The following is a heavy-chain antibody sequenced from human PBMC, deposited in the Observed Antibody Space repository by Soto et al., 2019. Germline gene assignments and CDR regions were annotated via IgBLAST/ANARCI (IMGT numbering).Heavy chain of an antibody. V-gene: IGHV3-30*18. CDR2: ISNDGSNQ. CDR3: AKAGGGSYFDY. J-gene: IGHJ4*02. D-gene: IGHD1-26*01. CDR1: GFTFSNYG. Sequence: VQLVESGGGVVQPGRSLRLSCAASGFTFSNYGMHWVRQAPGKGLEWVAGISNDGSNQYYADSLKGRFTISRDNSKNTLYLQMNSLGAEDTAVYYCAKAGGGSYFDYWGQGTLVTVSS.